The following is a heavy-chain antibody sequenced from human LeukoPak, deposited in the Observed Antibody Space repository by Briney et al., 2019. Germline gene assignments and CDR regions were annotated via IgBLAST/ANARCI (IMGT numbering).Heavy chain of an antibody. CDR2: ISAYNGNT. CDR3: ARDYDFWSGYSGFDP. V-gene: IGHV1-18*01. J-gene: IGHJ5*02. D-gene: IGHD3-3*01. CDR1: GYTFTSYG. Sequence: ASVKVSCKASGYTFTSYGISWVRQAPGQGLEWMGWISAYNGNTNYAQKLQGRVTMTTDTSTSTAYMELRSLRSDDTAVYYCARDYDFWSGYSGFDPWGQGTLVTVSS.